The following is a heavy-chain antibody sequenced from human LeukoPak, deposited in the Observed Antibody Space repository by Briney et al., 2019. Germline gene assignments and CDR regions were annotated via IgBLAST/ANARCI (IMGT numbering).Heavy chain of an antibody. CDR3: ARSYYDSSGYYYDYFDY. CDR2: INPSSGGT. V-gene: IGHV1-2*02. Sequence: GASVKVSCKASGYTFTGYYIHWVRQAPGQGLKWMGWINPSSGGTNYAQKFQGRVTLTRDTSISTAYMELSSLRSDDTAVYYCARSYYDSSGYYYDYFDYWGQGTLVTVSS. D-gene: IGHD3-22*01. J-gene: IGHJ4*02. CDR1: GYTFTGYY.